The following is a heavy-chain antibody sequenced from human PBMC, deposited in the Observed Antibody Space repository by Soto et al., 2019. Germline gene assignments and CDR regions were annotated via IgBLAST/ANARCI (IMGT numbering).Heavy chain of an antibody. CDR1: GGSISSGGYY. V-gene: IGHV4-31*03. J-gene: IGHJ5*02. CDR2: IYYSGST. D-gene: IGHD1-1*01. Sequence: SETLSLTCTVSGGSISSGGYYWSWIRQHPGKGLEWIGCIYYSGSTYYNPSLKSRVTISVDTSKNQFSLKLSSVTAADTAVYYCARAWALAELEPDRWGQGTLVTVSS. CDR3: ARAWALAELEPDR.